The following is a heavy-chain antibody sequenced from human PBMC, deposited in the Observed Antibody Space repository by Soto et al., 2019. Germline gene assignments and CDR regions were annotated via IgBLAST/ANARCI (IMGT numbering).Heavy chain of an antibody. J-gene: IGHJ4*02. CDR2: TRNKANSYTT. CDR3: ARRNTRSRAFDY. CDR1: GFTFSDHY. Sequence: PGGSLRLSCAAPGFTFSDHYMDWVRQAPGKGLEWVGRTRNKANSYTTEYAASVKGRFTISRDDSKNSLYLQMNSLKTEDTAVYYCARRNTRSRAFDYWGQGTLVTVSS. V-gene: IGHV3-72*01. D-gene: IGHD6-13*01.